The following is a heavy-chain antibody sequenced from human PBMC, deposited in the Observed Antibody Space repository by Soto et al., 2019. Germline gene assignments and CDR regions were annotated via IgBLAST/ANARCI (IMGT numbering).Heavy chain of an antibody. CDR1: GYTFTSYG. J-gene: IGHJ4*02. CDR2: ISAYNGNT. D-gene: IGHD3-10*01. Sequence: GASVKVSCKASGYTFTSYGISWVRQAPGQGLEWMGWISAYNGNTNYAQKLQGRVTMTTDTSTSTAYMELSSLRSEDTAVYYCARDQELLFVGLPPPRCIDFWCPGTLVTVFS. V-gene: IGHV1-18*01. CDR3: ARDQELLFVGLPPPRCIDF.